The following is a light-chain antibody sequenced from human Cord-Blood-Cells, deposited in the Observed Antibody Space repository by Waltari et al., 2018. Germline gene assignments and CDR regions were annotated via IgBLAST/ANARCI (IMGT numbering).Light chain of an antibody. CDR3: QQYCSSPYT. CDR1: QSVSSSY. V-gene: IGKV3-20*01. Sequence: EIVLTQSPGTLSLSTGERATLSCRASQSVSSSYLAWYQQKPGQAPRLLIYGASSRATGIPDRFSGSGSGTDFTLTISRLEPEEFAVYYCQQYCSSPYTFGQGTKLEIK. CDR2: GAS. J-gene: IGKJ2*01.